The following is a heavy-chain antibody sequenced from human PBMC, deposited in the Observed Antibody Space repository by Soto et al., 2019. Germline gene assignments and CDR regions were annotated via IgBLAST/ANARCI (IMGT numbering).Heavy chain of an antibody. CDR2: LSGVGGIT. V-gene: IGHV3-23*01. CDR3: ARRSRSLVAPREFDY. D-gene: IGHD1-26*01. J-gene: IGHJ4*02. Sequence: DVQLLESGGGLVPPGGSLILTCAASGFTFRDYYLGWVRRAPGRGLECVSTLSGVGGITYYADSVKGRFTITRDNSENTLCLYMNTLTAEDTAVYYCARRSRSLVAPREFDYWGQGTLVTVSS. CDR1: GFTFRDYY.